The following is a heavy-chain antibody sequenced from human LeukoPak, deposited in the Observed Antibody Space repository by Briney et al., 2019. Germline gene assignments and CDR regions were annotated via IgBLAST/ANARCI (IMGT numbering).Heavy chain of an antibody. D-gene: IGHD6-19*01. V-gene: IGHV3-21*01. Sequence: GGSLRLSCAASGFTFSSYSMNWVRQAPGKGLEWVSSISSSSSYIYYADSVKGRFTISRDNAKNSLYLQMNSLRAEDTAVYYCAREVHSSGWYRQRHHDYWGQGTLVTVSS. J-gene: IGHJ4*02. CDR3: AREVHSSGWYRQRHHDY. CDR1: GFTFSSYS. CDR2: ISSSSSYI.